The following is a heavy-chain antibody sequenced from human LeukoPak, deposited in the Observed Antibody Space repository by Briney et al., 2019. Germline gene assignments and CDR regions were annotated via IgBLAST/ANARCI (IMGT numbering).Heavy chain of an antibody. Sequence: SETLSLTCTVSGGSISSYYWSWIRQPPGKGLEWIGYIYYSGSTNYNPSLKSRVTISVDRSKNQFSLKLSSVTAADTAVYYCARDSAYDSSGTYDYWGQGTLVTVSS. CDR1: GGSISSYY. CDR3: ARDSAYDSSGTYDY. V-gene: IGHV4-59*12. CDR2: IYYSGST. J-gene: IGHJ4*02. D-gene: IGHD3-22*01.